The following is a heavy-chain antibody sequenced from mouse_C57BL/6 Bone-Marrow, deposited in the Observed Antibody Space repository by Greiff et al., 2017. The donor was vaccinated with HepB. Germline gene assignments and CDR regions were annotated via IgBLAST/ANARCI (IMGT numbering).Heavy chain of an antibody. Sequence: EVKVVESGGGLVQPGGSLKLSCAASGFTFSDYYMYWVRQTPEKRLEWVAYISNGGGSTYYPDTVKGRFTISRDNAKNTLYLQMSRLKSEDTAMYYCARHPRFHYYAMDYWGQGTSVTVSS. CDR2: ISNGGGST. J-gene: IGHJ4*01. CDR1: GFTFSDYY. V-gene: IGHV5-12*01. CDR3: ARHPRFHYYAMDY.